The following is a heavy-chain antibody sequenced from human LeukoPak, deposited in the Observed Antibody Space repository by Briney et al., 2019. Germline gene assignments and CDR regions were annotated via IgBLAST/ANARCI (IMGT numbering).Heavy chain of an antibody. CDR1: EFTFDDYA. D-gene: IGHD1-26*01. CDR3: ASQPSFAHLLSGFHFDY. Sequence: GGSLRLSCAASEFTFDDYAMHWVRQAPGKGLEWVSGISWNSGTIAYADSVKGRFTISRDNAKNSLYLQMNSLRADDTALYYCASQPSFAHLLSGFHFDYWGQGTLVTVSS. CDR2: ISWNSGTI. V-gene: IGHV3-9*01. J-gene: IGHJ4*02.